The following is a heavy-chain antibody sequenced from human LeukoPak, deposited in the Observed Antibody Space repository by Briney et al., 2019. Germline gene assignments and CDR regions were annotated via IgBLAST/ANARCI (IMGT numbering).Heavy chain of an antibody. Sequence: GGSLRLSCAASGFTFSSYAMSWVHQAPGKGLEWVSAISGSGGSTYYADSVKGRFTISRDNSKNTLYLQINSLRAEDTAVYYCATSWALLRYFDWLLPIDYWGQGTLVTVSS. D-gene: IGHD3-9*01. CDR1: GFTFSSYA. CDR3: ATSWALLRYFDWLLPIDY. V-gene: IGHV3-23*01. J-gene: IGHJ4*02. CDR2: ISGSGGST.